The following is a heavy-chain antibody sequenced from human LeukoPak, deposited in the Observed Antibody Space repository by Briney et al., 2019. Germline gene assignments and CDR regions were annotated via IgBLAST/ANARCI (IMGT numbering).Heavy chain of an antibody. Sequence: SETLSLTCAVYGGSFSGYYWSWIRQPPGKGLEWVGEINHSGSTNYNPSLKSRVTISVDTSKNQFSLKLSSVTAADTAVYYCARHASATYSSSWYSVWGRGTLVTVSS. CDR2: INHSGST. CDR1: GGSFSGYY. D-gene: IGHD6-13*01. V-gene: IGHV4-34*01. J-gene: IGHJ4*02. CDR3: ARHASATYSSSWYSV.